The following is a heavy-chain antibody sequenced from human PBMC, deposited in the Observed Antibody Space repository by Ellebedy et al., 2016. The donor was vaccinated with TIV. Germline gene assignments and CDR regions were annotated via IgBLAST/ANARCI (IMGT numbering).Heavy chain of an antibody. CDR2: LLYDGTDE. Sequence: GESLKISCTASGFSLITYGVHWVRQAPGKGLEWVAGLLYDGTDEYYADSVKGRFTISRDTSKNTLYLQMNSLRTEDTAVYYCAKDLGRWLQFFDFWGQGILVTVSS. CDR1: GFSLITYG. J-gene: IGHJ4*02. V-gene: IGHV3-30*18. D-gene: IGHD5-24*01. CDR3: AKDLGRWLQFFDF.